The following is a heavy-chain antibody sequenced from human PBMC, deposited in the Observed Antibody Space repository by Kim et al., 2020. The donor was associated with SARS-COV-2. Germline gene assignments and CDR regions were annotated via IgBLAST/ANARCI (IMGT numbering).Heavy chain of an antibody. D-gene: IGHD2-21*01. V-gene: IGHV3-23*01. J-gene: IGHJ4*02. CDR2: ISSTGGGT. CDR3: ARVGGDSGAYYDF. CDR1: GFTFSNYA. Sequence: GGSLRLSCAASGFTFSNYAMSWVRQAPGRGLEWVSVISSTGGGTSYADSVKGRFTISRHSSKNTLFLQLHSLRAEDTAVYYCARVGGDSGAYYDFWGQGT.